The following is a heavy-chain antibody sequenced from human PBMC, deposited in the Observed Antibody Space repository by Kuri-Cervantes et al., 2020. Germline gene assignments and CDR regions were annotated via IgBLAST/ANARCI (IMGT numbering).Heavy chain of an antibody. J-gene: IGHJ4*02. D-gene: IGHD6-19*01. CDR1: GFTFSDYS. V-gene: IGHV3-21*01. CDR3: AKSFGWYFDY. CDR2: ISSTSSHI. Sequence: GGSLRLSCAASGFTFSDYSMNWFRQAPGKGLEWVSSISSTSSHIYYADSVKGRFTISRDNAKNSLYPQMNSLRAEDTAVYYCAKSFGWYFDYWGQGTLVTVSS.